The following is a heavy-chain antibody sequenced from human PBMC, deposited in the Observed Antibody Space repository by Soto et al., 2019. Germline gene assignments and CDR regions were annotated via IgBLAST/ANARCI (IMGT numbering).Heavy chain of an antibody. Sequence: LRLSCAASGFTFSSYGMHWVRQAPGKGLEWVAVISYDGSNKYYADSVKGRFTISRDNSKNTLYLQMNSLRAEDTAVYYCAKDLGYDFWSGYPVYYYGMDVWGQGTTVTVSS. D-gene: IGHD3-3*01. CDR3: AKDLGYDFWSGYPVYYYGMDV. J-gene: IGHJ6*02. CDR2: ISYDGSNK. V-gene: IGHV3-30*18. CDR1: GFTFSSYG.